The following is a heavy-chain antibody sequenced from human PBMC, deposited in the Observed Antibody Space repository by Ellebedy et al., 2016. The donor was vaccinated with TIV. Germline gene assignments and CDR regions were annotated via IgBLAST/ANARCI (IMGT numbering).Heavy chain of an antibody. J-gene: IGHJ4*02. Sequence: AASVKVSCKASGYTFIGYLMHWVRQAPGQRLEWMGWINPNTGGTNYAQRFQGRVTMTRDTSISTAYMELSRLTSDDTAVYFCASRESSTWGQGTLVTVSS. V-gene: IGHV1-2*02. CDR3: ASRESST. CDR2: INPNTGGT. CDR1: GYTFIGYL. D-gene: IGHD6-19*01.